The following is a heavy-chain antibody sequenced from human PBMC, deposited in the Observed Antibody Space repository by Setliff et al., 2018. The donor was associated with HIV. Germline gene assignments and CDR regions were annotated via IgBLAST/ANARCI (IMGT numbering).Heavy chain of an antibody. J-gene: IGHJ5*02. V-gene: IGHV1-8*02. CDR2: MNPNSGNT. D-gene: IGHD3-10*01. Sequence: ASVKVSCKTSGYTSTSYDINWVRQATGQGLEWMGWMNPNSGNTGYAQKFQGRVTMTRKISISTAYMELSSLRSEDTAVYYCARDGSSYYGLGSYTWFDPWGQGTLVTVSS. CDR1: GYTSTSYD. CDR3: ARDGSSYYGLGSYTWFDP.